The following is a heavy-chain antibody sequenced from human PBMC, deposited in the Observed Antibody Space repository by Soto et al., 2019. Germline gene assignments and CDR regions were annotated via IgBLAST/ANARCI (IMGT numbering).Heavy chain of an antibody. Sequence: SETLSLTCTVSGGSISSSSYYWGWIRQPPGKGLEWIGSIYYSGSTYYNPSLKSRVTISVDTSKNQFSLKLSSVTAADTAVYYCARRRALRFLEWLPSGMDVWGQGTTVTVSS. J-gene: IGHJ6*02. CDR1: GGSISSSSYY. CDR3: ARRRALRFLEWLPSGMDV. D-gene: IGHD3-3*01. CDR2: IYYSGST. V-gene: IGHV4-39*01.